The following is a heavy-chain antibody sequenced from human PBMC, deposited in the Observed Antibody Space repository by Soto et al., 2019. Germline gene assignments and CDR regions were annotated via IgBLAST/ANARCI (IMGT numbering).Heavy chain of an antibody. Sequence: GGSLRLSCAASGFTLSSNGMHRVRQAPGKGLEWVAVIWYDGNNKYYADCVKGRFTSSRDNSKNTLYLQMNSLRAEDTAVYYCVRERALAGDAFDVWGQGTMVTVSS. V-gene: IGHV3-33*01. D-gene: IGHD3-3*02. J-gene: IGHJ3*01. CDR3: VRERALAGDAFDV. CDR1: GFTLSSNG. CDR2: IWYDGNNK.